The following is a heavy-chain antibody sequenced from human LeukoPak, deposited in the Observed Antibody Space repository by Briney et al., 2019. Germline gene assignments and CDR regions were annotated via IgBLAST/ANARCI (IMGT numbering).Heavy chain of an antibody. D-gene: IGHD3-22*01. CDR3: AKECSSGYDNWFDP. CDR2: ISYDGSSK. V-gene: IGHV3-30-3*01. CDR1: GFTFSNYA. J-gene: IGHJ5*02. Sequence: GGSLRLSCAASGFTFSNYAILWVRQAPGKGLEWVAVISYDGSSKNFADSVKGRFTISRDNSKNTLYLQMNSLRAEDTAVYYCAKECSSGYDNWFDPWGQGTLVTVSS.